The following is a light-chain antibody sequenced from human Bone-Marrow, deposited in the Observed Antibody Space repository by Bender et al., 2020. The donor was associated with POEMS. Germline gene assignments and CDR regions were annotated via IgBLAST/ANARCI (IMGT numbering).Light chain of an antibody. J-gene: IGLJ3*02. V-gene: IGLV2-14*03. CDR3: CAYAGSYRV. CDR1: SSDVGTYKY. Sequence: QSALTQPASVSGSPGQSITISCAGTSSDVGTYKYVSWYQHHPGKAPKLMIYDVSSRPSGVSNRFSGSKSGNTASLTISGLQHEDEAAYYCCAYAGSYRVFGGGTKLTVL. CDR2: DVS.